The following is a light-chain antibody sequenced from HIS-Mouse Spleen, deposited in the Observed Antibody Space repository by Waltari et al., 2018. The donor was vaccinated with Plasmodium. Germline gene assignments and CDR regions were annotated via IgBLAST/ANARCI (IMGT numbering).Light chain of an antibody. CDR1: ALPTKY. CDR2: EDS. Sequence: SYELTQPPSVSVSPGQTARITCSGDALPTKYAYWYQQKSGQAPVLVIYEDSKRPSGLPERFSGASSGTRGTLTISGAQVEDEADYYCYSTDSSGNHRVFGGGTKLTVL. V-gene: IGLV3-10*01. CDR3: YSTDSSGNHRV. J-gene: IGLJ3*02.